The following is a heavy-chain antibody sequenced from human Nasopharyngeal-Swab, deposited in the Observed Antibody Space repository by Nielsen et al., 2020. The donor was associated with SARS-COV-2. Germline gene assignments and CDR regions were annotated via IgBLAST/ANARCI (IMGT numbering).Heavy chain of an antibody. CDR2: ITPEGAPH. Sequence: GESLKISCAVPGFTFSSYLMHWVRQAPGKGLEWVAVITPEGAPHAYADSVKDRFTISRDNSKTILYLQMNRLRPDDMGVYYCAREGGSSGRAGWIDPWGQGTLITVSS. V-gene: IGHV3-30*14. CDR1: GFTFSSYL. D-gene: IGHD6-19*01. J-gene: IGHJ5*02. CDR3: AREGGSSGRAGWIDP.